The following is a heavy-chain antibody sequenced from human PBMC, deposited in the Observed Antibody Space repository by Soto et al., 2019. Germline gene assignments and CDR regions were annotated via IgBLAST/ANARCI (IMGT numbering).Heavy chain of an antibody. CDR3: AGTPHLGFCNRRNCPADY. D-gene: IGHD2-2*01. J-gene: IGHJ4*02. V-gene: IGHV4-39*01. CDR1: GGSISSGGYS. CDR2: IYYSGST. Sequence: PSETLSLTCAVSGGSISSGGYSWGWIRQPPGKGLEWIGTIYYSGSTYYNPSLKSRVTISADTSKNQFSLELTSVTAADTAVYYCAGTPHLGFCNRRNCPADYWGQGTLVTVSS.